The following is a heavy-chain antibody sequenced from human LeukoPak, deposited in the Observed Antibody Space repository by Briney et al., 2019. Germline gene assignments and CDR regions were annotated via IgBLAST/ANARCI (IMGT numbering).Heavy chain of an antibody. V-gene: IGHV1-69*13. D-gene: IGHD3-10*01. CDR2: IIPIFGTA. CDR3: ARVAMVRGPSAAFDI. J-gene: IGHJ3*02. Sequence: SVKVSCKASGGTFSSYAISWVRQAPGQGLEWMGGIIPIFGTANYAQKFQGRVTITADESTSIAYMELSSLRSEDTAVYYCARVAMVRGPSAAFDIWGQGTMVTVSS. CDR1: GGTFSSYA.